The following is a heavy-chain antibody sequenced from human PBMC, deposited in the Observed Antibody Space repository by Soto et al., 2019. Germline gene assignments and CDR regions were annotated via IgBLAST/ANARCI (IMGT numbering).Heavy chain of an antibody. Sequence: QVQLVQSGTEVKKPGASVKVSCRASGYTFTDYFLHWVRQAPGQGLEWMGWINPYSGVTNSAQKLQARYTMTTDPSTSTAFMDLNSLKADDTAVYFCARGDIVVVSGQRNYYIMDVWGQGTSVTVSS. CDR2: INPYSGVT. CDR1: GYTFTDYF. V-gene: IGHV1-2*02. D-gene: IGHD2-2*01. J-gene: IGHJ6*02. CDR3: ARGDIVVVSGQRNYYIMDV.